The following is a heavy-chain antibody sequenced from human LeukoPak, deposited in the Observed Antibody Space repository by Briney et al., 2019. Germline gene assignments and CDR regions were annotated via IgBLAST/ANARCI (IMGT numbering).Heavy chain of an antibody. CDR3: ARAVGYCSGGSCPYNWFDP. CDR1: GGTFSSYA. D-gene: IGHD2-15*01. J-gene: IGHJ5*02. Sequence: ASVTVSCKASGGTFSSYAINWVRQAPGRGLEWMGGIIPVFGKANYAQKFQGRVTITADESTSTAYMEMSSLRSEDTAIYYCARAVGYCSGGSCPYNWFDPWGQGTLVTVSS. CDR2: IIPVFGKA. V-gene: IGHV1-69*13.